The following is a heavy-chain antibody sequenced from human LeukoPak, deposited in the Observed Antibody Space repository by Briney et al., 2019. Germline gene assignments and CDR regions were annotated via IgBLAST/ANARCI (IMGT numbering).Heavy chain of an antibody. Sequence: PGGSLRLSCAASGFTFSSYEMNWVRQAPGKGLEWVSYISSSGSTIYYADSVKGRFTISRDNAKNSLYLQMNSLRAEDTAVYYCARGHDSSGYRSVGFDYWGQGTLVTVSS. V-gene: IGHV3-48*03. CDR2: ISSSGSTI. CDR3: ARGHDSSGYRSVGFDY. J-gene: IGHJ4*02. D-gene: IGHD3-22*01. CDR1: GFTFSSYE.